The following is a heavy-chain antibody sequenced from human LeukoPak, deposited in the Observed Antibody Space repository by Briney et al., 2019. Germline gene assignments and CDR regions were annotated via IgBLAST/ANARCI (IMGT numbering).Heavy chain of an antibody. D-gene: IGHD6-13*01. CDR1: GYSFTSYW. CDR2: IYPGDSDT. V-gene: IGHV5-51*01. CDR3: ARNKRYSSSWYPFDY. Sequence: HGESLKISCKGCGYSFTSYWIGWVRQMPGKGLEWMGIIYPGDSDTRYSPSFQGQVTISADKSISTAYLQWSSLKASDTAMYYCARNKRYSSSWYPFDYWGQGTLVTVSS. J-gene: IGHJ4*02.